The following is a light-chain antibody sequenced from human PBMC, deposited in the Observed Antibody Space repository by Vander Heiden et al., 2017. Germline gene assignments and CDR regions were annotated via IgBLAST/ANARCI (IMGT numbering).Light chain of an antibody. Sequence: VWFQQKPGQAPRLLIYGASSRATGIPDRFSGNGSGTDFTLTISRLEPEDFAVYYCQQYGSSPRTFGQGTKVEIK. J-gene: IGKJ1*01. V-gene: IGKV3-20*01. CDR3: QQYGSSPRT. CDR2: GAS.